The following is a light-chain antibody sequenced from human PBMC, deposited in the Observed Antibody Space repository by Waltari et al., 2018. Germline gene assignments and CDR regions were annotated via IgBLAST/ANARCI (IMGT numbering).Light chain of an antibody. CDR1: QDISNY. CDR3: QQYNSHPLT. Sequence: DIQMTQSPPSLSASVGDKVPITCRASQDISNYLSWFNQKPGKAPKSLISAASSLQSGVPSRCSGSGSGTDFTLTSSSLQAEDVATYYCQQYNSHPLTFGRGTKVDIK. J-gene: IGKJ4*01. CDR2: AAS. V-gene: IGKV1-16*01.